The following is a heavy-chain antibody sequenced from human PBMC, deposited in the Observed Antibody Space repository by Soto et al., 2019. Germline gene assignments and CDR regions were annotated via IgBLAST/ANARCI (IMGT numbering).Heavy chain of an antibody. D-gene: IGHD2-2*02. V-gene: IGHV3-30*18. CDR3: AKDRRYCSSTSCYTGAYYYGMDV. Sequence: LRLSCAASGFTFSSYGMHWVRQAPGKGLEWVAVISYDGSNKYYADSVKSRFTISRDNSKNTLYLQMNSLRAEDTAVYYCAKDRRYCSSTSCYTGAYYYGMDVWGQGTTVTVSS. CDR1: GFTFSSYG. J-gene: IGHJ6*02. CDR2: ISYDGSNK.